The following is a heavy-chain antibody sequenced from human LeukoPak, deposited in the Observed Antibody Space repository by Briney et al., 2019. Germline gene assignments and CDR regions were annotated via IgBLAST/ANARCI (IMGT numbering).Heavy chain of an antibody. CDR3: AKDQSGVIGY. CDR2: IRISGRST. V-gene: IGHV3-23*01. Sequence: PGGSLRLSCEASGFNFNSYDLNWVRQAPGKGLEWVSTIRISGRSTYYADSVKGRFTISRDNAKNSLYLQMNSLRDEDTAVYYCAKDQSGVIGYRGQGTLVTVSS. D-gene: IGHD3-10*01. CDR1: GFNFNSYD. J-gene: IGHJ4*02.